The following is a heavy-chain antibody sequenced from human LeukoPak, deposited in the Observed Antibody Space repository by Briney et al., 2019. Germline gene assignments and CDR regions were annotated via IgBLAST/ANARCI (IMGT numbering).Heavy chain of an antibody. J-gene: IGHJ4*02. Sequence: ASVKVSCKASGYTFTSYGISWVRQAPGRGLKWMGWISAYNGNTNYAQKLQGRVTMTTDTSTSTAYMELRSLRSDDTAVYYCARDRLTVAGTTSFDYWGQGTLVTVSS. CDR1: GYTFTSYG. V-gene: IGHV1-18*01. D-gene: IGHD1-7*01. CDR2: ISAYNGNT. CDR3: ARDRLTVAGTTSFDY.